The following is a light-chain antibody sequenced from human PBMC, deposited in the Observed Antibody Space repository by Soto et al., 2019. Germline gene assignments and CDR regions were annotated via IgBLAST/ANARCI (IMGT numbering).Light chain of an antibody. CDR3: LHYGLSPTST. J-gene: IGKJ3*01. V-gene: IGKV3-20*01. CDR1: QEIRSTN. Sequence: EIVLTQSPGTLSLSPGEGGTLSCRASQEIRSTNLACYQHKPGQAPRRLFYDSTTSATGVPHRCSGGGSGTDFSLSINRLLPEDFAVYYCLHYGLSPTSTFGPGTRVEIK. CDR2: DST.